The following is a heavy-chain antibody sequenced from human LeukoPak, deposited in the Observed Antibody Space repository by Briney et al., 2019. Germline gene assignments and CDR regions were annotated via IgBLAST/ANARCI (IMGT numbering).Heavy chain of an antibody. Sequence: PSGTLSLTCAVSGGSISSSNWWSWVRQPPGKGLEWIGEIYHSGSTNYNPSLKSRVTISVDKSKSQFSLKLSSVTAADTAVYYCARNVRNPGYYYGMDVWGQGTTVTVSS. CDR1: GGSISSSNW. V-gene: IGHV4-4*02. D-gene: IGHD1-14*01. CDR3: ARNVRNPGYYYGMDV. CDR2: IYHSGST. J-gene: IGHJ6*02.